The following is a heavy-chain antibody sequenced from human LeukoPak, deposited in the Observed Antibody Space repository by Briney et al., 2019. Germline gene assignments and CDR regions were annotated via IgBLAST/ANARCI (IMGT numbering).Heavy chain of an antibody. CDR1: GYTFTSYD. Sequence: GASVKVSCKASGYTFTSYDINWVRQATGQGLEWMGWMNPNSGNTGYAQKFQGRVTMTRNTSISTAYMELNSLRSEDTAVYYCARGTYYYGSGSLLADWGQGTLVTVSS. V-gene: IGHV1-8*01. CDR3: ARGTYYYGSGSLLAD. J-gene: IGHJ4*02. D-gene: IGHD3-10*01. CDR2: MNPNSGNT.